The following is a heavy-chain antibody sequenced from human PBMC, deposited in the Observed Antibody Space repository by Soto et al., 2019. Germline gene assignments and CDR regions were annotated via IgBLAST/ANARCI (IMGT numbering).Heavy chain of an antibody. V-gene: IGHV1-24*01. CDR3: ATNRYYYGSGSYYNPLGYYYGMDV. J-gene: IGHJ6*02. CDR1: GYTLTELS. Sequence: ASVKVSCKVSGYTLTELSMHWVRQAPGKGLEWMGGFDPEDGETIYAQKFQGRVTMTEDTSTDTAYMELSSLRSEDTAVYYCATNRYYYGSGSYYNPLGYYYGMDVWGQGTTVTVSS. CDR2: FDPEDGET. D-gene: IGHD3-10*01.